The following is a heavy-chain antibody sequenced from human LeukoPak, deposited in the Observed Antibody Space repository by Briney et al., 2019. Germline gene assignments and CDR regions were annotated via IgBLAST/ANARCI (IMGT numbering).Heavy chain of an antibody. CDR2: IYYSGST. J-gene: IGHJ3*02. Sequence: SSETLSLTCTDSGGSISSYYWSWIRQPPGKGLEWIGYIYYSGSTNYNPSLKSRVTISVDTSKNQFSLKLSSVTAADTAVYYCAATYYDFWSGELNAFDIWGQGTMVTVSS. D-gene: IGHD3-3*01. V-gene: IGHV4-59*01. CDR3: AATYYDFWSGELNAFDI. CDR1: GGSISSYY.